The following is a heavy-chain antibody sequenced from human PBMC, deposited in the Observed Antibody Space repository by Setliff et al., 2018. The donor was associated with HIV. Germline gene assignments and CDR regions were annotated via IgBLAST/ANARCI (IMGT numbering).Heavy chain of an antibody. D-gene: IGHD3-16*01. CDR2: IYASGRT. Sequence: PSETLSLTCTVSGGSISSYYWSWIRQPAGKGLEWIGRIYASGRTNYNPSLKSRVTLSVDTSKNQFSLKVTSVTAADTAVYYCASPRSLLVWYDAFDIWGQGTMVTVSS. CDR3: ASPRSLLVWYDAFDI. CDR1: GGSISSYY. J-gene: IGHJ3*02. V-gene: IGHV4-4*07.